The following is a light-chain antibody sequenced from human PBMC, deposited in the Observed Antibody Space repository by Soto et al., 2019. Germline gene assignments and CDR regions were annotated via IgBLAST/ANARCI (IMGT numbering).Light chain of an antibody. CDR1: QTVSTNY. J-gene: IGKJ2*01. V-gene: IGKV3-20*01. CDR3: QQYGSSPRT. Sequence: EIVLTQSPGTLSLSPGERATLSCRASQTVSTNYLAWYQQKPGQAPRLLIYGASSRATGIPDRFSGSGSGTEFILTISRLEPEDFAVYYCQQYGSSPRTFGQGTKLEIK. CDR2: GAS.